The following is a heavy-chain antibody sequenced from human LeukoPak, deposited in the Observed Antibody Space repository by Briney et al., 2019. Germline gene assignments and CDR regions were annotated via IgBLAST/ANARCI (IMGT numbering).Heavy chain of an antibody. J-gene: IGHJ5*02. D-gene: IGHD6-19*01. Sequence: SETLSLTCTVSGDSISSGDYYWSWIRQPAGKGLEWIGHIYTSGSTNYNPSLKSRVTMSLDTSKNQFSLKLSSVTAADTAVYYCARDRGIAVDNNRFDPWGQGTLVTVSS. CDR2: IYTSGST. CDR1: GDSISSGDYY. V-gene: IGHV4-61*09. CDR3: ARDRGIAVDNNRFDP.